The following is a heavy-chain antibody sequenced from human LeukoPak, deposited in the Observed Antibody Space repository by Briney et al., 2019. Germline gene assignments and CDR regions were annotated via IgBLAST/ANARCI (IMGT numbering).Heavy chain of an antibody. CDR2: IYSGGTK. V-gene: IGHV3-66*01. J-gene: IGHJ4*02. CDR1: GFTFDDYG. D-gene: IGHD5-12*01. Sequence: GGSLRLSCAASGFTFDDYGMSWVRQAPGKGLEWVSVIYSGGTKYYADFVKGRFTISRDKSKNTLYLQMNSLRADDTAVYYCTKVVRIVATPEYYYDYWGQGTLLTVSS. CDR3: TKVVRIVATPEYYYDY.